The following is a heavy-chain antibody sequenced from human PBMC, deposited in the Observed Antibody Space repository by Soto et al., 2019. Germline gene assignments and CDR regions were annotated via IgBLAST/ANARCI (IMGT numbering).Heavy chain of an antibody. Sequence: GGSLRLSCAASGFIFSNFGMHWVRQSPGKGLEWVAVIWYDGSNEYYADSVKGRFTISKDNSKSTLYLQMNSLRAEDTAVYYCARDDIPGIAVSTYGMDVWGQGTTVTVSS. D-gene: IGHD6-19*01. J-gene: IGHJ6*02. CDR2: IWYDGSNE. CDR3: ARDDIPGIAVSTYGMDV. CDR1: GFIFSNFG. V-gene: IGHV3-33*01.